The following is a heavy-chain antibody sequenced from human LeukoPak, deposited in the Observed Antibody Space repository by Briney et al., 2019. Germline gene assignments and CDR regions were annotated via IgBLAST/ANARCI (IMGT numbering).Heavy chain of an antibody. V-gene: IGHV1-2*02. Sequence: ASVKVSCKASGYIFTGYYTHWVRQAPGQGLEWMGWINPNSGGTNYAQKFQGRVTMTRDTSISTAYMELSRLRSDDTAVYYCARTIAAAVNWFDPRGQGTLVTVSS. CDR1: GYIFTGYY. J-gene: IGHJ5*02. CDR3: ARTIAAAVNWFDP. CDR2: INPNSGGT. D-gene: IGHD6-13*01.